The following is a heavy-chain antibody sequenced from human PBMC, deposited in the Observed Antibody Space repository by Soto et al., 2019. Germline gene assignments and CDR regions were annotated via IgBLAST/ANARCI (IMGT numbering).Heavy chain of an antibody. Sequence: QVHLVQSGAEVKKPGASVKVSCKCSGYTFTSYGITWVRQAPGQGLEWMGWISAHNDNTDHAQKLQGRVTVTRDTSTSTAYMELSSLRSDDTAVYYCARGRYGAYWGQGALVTVSS. V-gene: IGHV1-18*01. CDR1: GYTFTSYG. J-gene: IGHJ4*02. CDR3: ARGRYGAY. CDR2: ISAHNDNT. D-gene: IGHD3-10*01.